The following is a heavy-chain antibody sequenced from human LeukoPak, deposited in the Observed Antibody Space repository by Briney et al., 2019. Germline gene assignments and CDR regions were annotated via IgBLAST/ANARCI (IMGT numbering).Heavy chain of an antibody. D-gene: IGHD6-19*01. CDR1: GYTFTGYY. V-gene: IGHV1-2*02. Sequence: GASVKVSCKASGYTFTGYYLHWVRQAPGQGLEWMGWINPNSGGTNYAQEIKGRVTMTRDTSISTAYMELSRLRSDDTAMYYCARAIAVADMNWFDPWGQGTLVTVSS. J-gene: IGHJ5*02. CDR2: INPNSGGT. CDR3: ARAIAVADMNWFDP.